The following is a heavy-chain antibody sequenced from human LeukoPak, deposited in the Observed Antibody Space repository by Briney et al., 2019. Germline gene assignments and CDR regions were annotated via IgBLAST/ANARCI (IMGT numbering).Heavy chain of an antibody. V-gene: IGHV1-3*01. D-gene: IGHD2-2*01. Sequence: ASVKVSCKASGYTFTSYAMHWVRQAPGQRLEWMGWINAGNGNTKYSQKFQGRVTITRDTSASTAYMELSSLRSEGTAVYYCAREGGSYCSSTSCYVTGNNWFDPWGQGTLVTVSS. CDR3: AREGGSYCSSTSCYVTGNNWFDP. CDR1: GYTFTSYA. J-gene: IGHJ5*02. CDR2: INAGNGNT.